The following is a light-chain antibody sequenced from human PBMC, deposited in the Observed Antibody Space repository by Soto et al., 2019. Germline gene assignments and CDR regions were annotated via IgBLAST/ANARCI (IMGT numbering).Light chain of an antibody. CDR3: MQLLQTPWT. CDR2: WGS. CDR1: QSLLHTNGYHY. Sequence: EIVMTQSPVSLSVTLGEPASISCRSTQSLLHTNGYHYLDWYLQKPGQSPQLLVYWGSNRASGVPDRFSADGAGIDFTLKISRVEAEDVGIYYCMQLLQTPWTFGPGTKVEIK. J-gene: IGKJ1*01. V-gene: IGKV2-28*01.